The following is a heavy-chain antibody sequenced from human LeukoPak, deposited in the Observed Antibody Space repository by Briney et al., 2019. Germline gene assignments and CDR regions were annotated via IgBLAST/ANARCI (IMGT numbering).Heavy chain of an antibody. Sequence: TGGSLRLSCVASGFTFSSYWMTWVRQAPGKGLEWVANINADETVKYCVDSVSGRFTISRDNAKNSVYLQMNSLRAEDTALYYCARGDDAFDIWGQGTMVTVSS. V-gene: IGHV3-7*03. CDR1: GFTFSSYW. D-gene: IGHD3-16*01. CDR3: ARGDDAFDI. J-gene: IGHJ3*02. CDR2: INADETVK.